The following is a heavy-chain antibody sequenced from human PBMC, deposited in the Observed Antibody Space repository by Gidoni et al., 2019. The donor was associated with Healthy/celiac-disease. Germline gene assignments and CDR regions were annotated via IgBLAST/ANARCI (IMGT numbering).Heavy chain of an antibody. D-gene: IGHD3-22*01. CDR1: GFPFSSYA. CDR2: ISGSGGSN. J-gene: IGHJ5*02. V-gene: IGHV3-23*01. Sequence: EVQLLESGGGLVQPGGSLRLSCAASGFPFSSYAMSWVRQAPGKGLEWVSAISGSGGSNYYADSGKGRLNISRDNSKNTLYLQMNSLRAEDTAVYYCAKEVYYYDSSGYYDSHNWFDPWGQGTLVTVSS. CDR3: AKEVYYYDSSGYYDSHNWFDP.